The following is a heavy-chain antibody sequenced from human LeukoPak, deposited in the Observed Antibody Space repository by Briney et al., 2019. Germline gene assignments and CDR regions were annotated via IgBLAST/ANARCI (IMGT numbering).Heavy chain of an antibody. Sequence: GASVKVPCKASGYTFTGYYMHWVRQAPGQGLEWMGWINPNSGGTNYAQKFQGRVTMTRDTSISTAYMELSRLRSDDTAVYYCARTYYYDSSGYYYDFDYWGQGTLVTVSS. D-gene: IGHD3-22*01. J-gene: IGHJ4*02. CDR3: ARTYYYDSSGYYYDFDY. CDR1: GYTFTGYY. CDR2: INPNSGGT. V-gene: IGHV1-2*02.